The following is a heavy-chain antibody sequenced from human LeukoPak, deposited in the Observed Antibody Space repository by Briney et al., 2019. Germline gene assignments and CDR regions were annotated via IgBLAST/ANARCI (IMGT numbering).Heavy chain of an antibody. CDR3: ARDFWRVAMVRALRGWFDP. D-gene: IGHD3-10*01. CDR2: IYYSGST. V-gene: IGHV4-39*07. Sequence: PSETLSLTCTVSGGSISSSSYYWGWIRQPPGKGLEWIGSIYYSGSTYYNPSLKSRVTISVDTSKNQFSLKLSSVTAADTAVYYCARDFWRVAMVRALRGWFDPWAQGTLVTVSS. J-gene: IGHJ5*02. CDR1: GGSISSSSYY.